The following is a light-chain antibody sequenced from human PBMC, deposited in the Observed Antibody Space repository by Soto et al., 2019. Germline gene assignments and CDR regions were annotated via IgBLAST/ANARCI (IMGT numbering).Light chain of an antibody. J-gene: IGLJ1*01. CDR2: EVS. CDR3: SSYTSISSLGV. Sequence: QSALTQPASVSGSPGQSITISCTGTGSDVGSYKYVSWYQQHPGKAPNLIIFEVSNRTSGVSDRFSGSKSGNTASLPISGLQAEDEADYYCSSYTSISSLGVFGTGTKLTVL. CDR1: GSDVGSYKY. V-gene: IGLV2-14*01.